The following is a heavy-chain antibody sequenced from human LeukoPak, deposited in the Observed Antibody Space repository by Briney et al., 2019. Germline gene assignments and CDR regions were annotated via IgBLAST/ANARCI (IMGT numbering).Heavy chain of an antibody. D-gene: IGHD5-18*01. V-gene: IGHV4-31*03. CDR2: IYYSGST. CDR3: ARGGYSYGYPRYYYGMDV. Sequence: PSETPSLTCTVSGGSISSGGYYWSWIRQHPGKGLEWIGYIYYSGSTYYNPSLKSRVTISVDRSKNQFSLKLSSVTAADTAVYYCARGGYSYGYPRYYYGMDVWGQGTTVTVSS. CDR1: GGSISSGGYY. J-gene: IGHJ6*02.